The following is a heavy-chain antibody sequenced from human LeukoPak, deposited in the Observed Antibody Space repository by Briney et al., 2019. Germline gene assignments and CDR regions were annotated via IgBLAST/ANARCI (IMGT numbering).Heavy chain of an antibody. D-gene: IGHD2/OR15-2a*01. Sequence: SETLSLTCTVPRGSVSSGDYYWTWLRQPPGKGLEWIGYISYSGSTNYNPSLKSRVTISIDTSKNQISLKLSSVTAADTAVYYCAAWQNRLFDYWGQGTLVTVSS. CDR2: ISYSGST. CDR3: AAWQNRLFDY. V-gene: IGHV4-61*08. CDR1: RGSVSSGDYY. J-gene: IGHJ4*02.